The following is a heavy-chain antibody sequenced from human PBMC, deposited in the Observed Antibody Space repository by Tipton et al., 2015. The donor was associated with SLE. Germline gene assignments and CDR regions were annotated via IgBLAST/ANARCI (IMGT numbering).Heavy chain of an antibody. CDR2: ISYGGGT. J-gene: IGHJ6*02. V-gene: IGHV4-59*08. CDR3: ARGMLTWRGAIVGVDV. Sequence: TLSLTCTVSGDSISSYYWGWIRQPPGKGLEWIGYISYGGGTNYNPSLKSRVTMSVDTAKKQFSLKLTSVTAADTAVYYCARGMLTWRGAIVGVDVWGQGTRVNVSS. CDR1: GDSISSYY. D-gene: IGHD2-8*01.